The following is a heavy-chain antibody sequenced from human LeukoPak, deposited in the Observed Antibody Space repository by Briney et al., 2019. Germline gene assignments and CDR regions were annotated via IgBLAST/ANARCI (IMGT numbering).Heavy chain of an antibody. D-gene: IGHD2-15*01. J-gene: IGHJ6*02. CDR1: GFTYDDYA. V-gene: IGHV3-9*01. CDR3: AKDIGMGYYYSYGMDV. Sequence: PGGSLRLSCAASGFTYDDYAMHWVRQAPGKGLEWVSGISWNSGSIGYADSVKGRFTISRDNAKNSLYLQMNSLRAEDTALYYCAKDIGMGYYYSYGMDVWGQGTTVTVSS. CDR2: ISWNSGSI.